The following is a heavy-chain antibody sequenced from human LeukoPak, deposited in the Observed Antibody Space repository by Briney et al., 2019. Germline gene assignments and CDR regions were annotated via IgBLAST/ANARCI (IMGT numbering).Heavy chain of an antibody. V-gene: IGHV3-23*01. D-gene: IGHD1-1*01. CDR2: ISGSGGST. CDR1: GFNFENHA. Sequence: GGSLRLSCAASGFNFENHAMSWVRQAPGKGLEWVSAISGSGGSTYYADSVKGRFTISRDNSKNTLYLQMNSLRAEDTAVYYCAIFGTTVGYWGQGTLVTVSS. CDR3: AIFGTTVGY. J-gene: IGHJ4*02.